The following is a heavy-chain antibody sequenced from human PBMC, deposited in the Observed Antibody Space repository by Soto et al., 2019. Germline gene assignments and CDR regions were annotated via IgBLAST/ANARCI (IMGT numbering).Heavy chain of an antibody. CDR1: GGSLNSYY. J-gene: IGHJ5*02. CDR2: VSSTGST. Sequence: SETLSLTCAVSGGSLNSYYWTWIRQSPGKGLEWIGYVSSTGSTNYNPSLKSRLTMSLDTSTNEVSLSLTSVTAADAAVYFCARFSPPRKSYDSNPGWFDPWGQGIMVTGSS. D-gene: IGHD3-22*01. CDR3: ARFSPPRKSYDSNPGWFDP. V-gene: IGHV4-59*01.